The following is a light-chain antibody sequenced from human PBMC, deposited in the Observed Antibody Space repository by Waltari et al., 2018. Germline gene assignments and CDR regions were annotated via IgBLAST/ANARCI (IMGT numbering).Light chain of an antibody. CDR1: QSISKW. CDR3: QQYNSYSLLS. CDR2: KAS. Sequence: DIQMTQSPSTLSASVGARVIFSCRASQSISKWLAWYQQKTGKAPKLLIYKASTLESGVPSRFSGSGSGTEFTLTISSLQPEDFATYYCQQYNSYSLLSFGGGTKVEIK. V-gene: IGKV1-5*03. J-gene: IGKJ4*01.